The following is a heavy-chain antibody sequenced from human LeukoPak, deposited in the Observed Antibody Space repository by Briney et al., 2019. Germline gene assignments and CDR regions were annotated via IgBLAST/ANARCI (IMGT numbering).Heavy chain of an antibody. Sequence: ASVKVSCKASGYTFTGYYMHWVRQAPGQGLEWMGWINPNSGGTNYAQKFQGRVTMTRDTSISTAYMELSRLRSDDTAVHYCARDGALSGWPAYYYYYMDVWGKGTTVTISS. CDR2: INPNSGGT. J-gene: IGHJ6*03. CDR3: ARDGALSGWPAYYYYYMDV. CDR1: GYTFTGYY. V-gene: IGHV1-2*02. D-gene: IGHD6-19*01.